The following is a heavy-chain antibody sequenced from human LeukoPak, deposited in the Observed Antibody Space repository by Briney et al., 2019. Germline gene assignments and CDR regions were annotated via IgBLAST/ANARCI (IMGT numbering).Heavy chain of an antibody. J-gene: IGHJ5*02. D-gene: IGHD3-16*01. V-gene: IGHV1-69*13. Sequence: ASVKVPCKASGGTFSSYAISWVRQAPGQGLEWMGGIIPIFGTANYAQKFQGRVTITADESTSTAYMELSSLRSEDTAVYYCARGLRVSFNWFDPWGQGTLVTVSS. CDR3: ARGLRVSFNWFDP. CDR1: GGTFSSYA. CDR2: IIPIFGTA.